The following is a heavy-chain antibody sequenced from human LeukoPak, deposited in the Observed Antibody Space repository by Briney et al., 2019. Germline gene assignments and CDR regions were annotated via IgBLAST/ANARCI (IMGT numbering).Heavy chain of an antibody. CDR1: GGSFSGYY. CDR3: ARGRLGPDY. V-gene: IGHV4-34*01. Sequence: SETLSLTCAVYGGSFSGYYWSWIRQPPGKGLEWIGEINHSGSTNYNPSLKSRVTISVDTSKNQFSLKLSSVSAADTAVYYCARGRLGPDYWGQGTLVTVSS. J-gene: IGHJ4*02. CDR2: INHSGST. D-gene: IGHD3-9*01.